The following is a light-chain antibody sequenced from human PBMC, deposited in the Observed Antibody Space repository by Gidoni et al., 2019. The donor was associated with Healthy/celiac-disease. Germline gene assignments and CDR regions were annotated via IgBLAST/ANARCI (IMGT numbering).Light chain of an antibody. J-gene: IGKJ2*04. Sequence: ATINCKSSQSVLYSSNNKNYLAWYQQKPGQPTKLLIYWASTRESGVPDRFSGSGSGTDFTLTISSLQAEDVAVYYCQQYYSTPCSFGQGTKLEIK. CDR1: QSVLYSSNNKNY. CDR3: QQYYSTPCS. CDR2: WAS. V-gene: IGKV4-1*01.